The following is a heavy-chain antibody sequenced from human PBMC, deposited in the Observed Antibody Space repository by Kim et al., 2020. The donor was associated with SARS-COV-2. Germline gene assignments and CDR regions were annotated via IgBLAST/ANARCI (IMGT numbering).Heavy chain of an antibody. Sequence: SETLSLTCAVYGGSFSGYYWSWIRQPPGKGLEWIGEINHSGSTNYNPSLKSRVTISVDTSKNQFSLKLSSVTAADTAVYYCARGGITMVQWGQGTLVTVSS. D-gene: IGHD3-10*01. J-gene: IGHJ4*02. V-gene: IGHV4-34*01. CDR1: GGSFSGYY. CDR2: INHSGST. CDR3: ARGGITMVQ.